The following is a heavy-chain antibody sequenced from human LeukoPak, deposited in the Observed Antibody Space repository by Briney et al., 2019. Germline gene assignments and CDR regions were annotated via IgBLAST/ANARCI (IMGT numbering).Heavy chain of an antibody. V-gene: IGHV3-7*01. CDR1: GFTFSSYW. D-gene: IGHD3-22*01. CDR2: IKQDGSEK. Sequence: GGSLRLSCAASGFTFSSYWMSWVRQAPGKGLEWVANIKQDGSEKYYVESVKGRFTISRDNAKNSMYLQMNSLRAEDTAVYYCARGPIGGGITMIVVVITYFDYWGQGTLVTVSS. CDR3: ARGPIGGGITMIVVVITYFDY. J-gene: IGHJ4*02.